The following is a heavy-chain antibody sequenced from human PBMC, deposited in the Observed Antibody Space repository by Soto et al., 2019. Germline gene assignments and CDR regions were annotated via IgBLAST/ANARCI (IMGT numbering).Heavy chain of an antibody. CDR3: ARIKDIAAAGTRETAFDI. J-gene: IGHJ3*02. Sequence: QVQLQESGPGLVKPSGTLSLTCAVAGGSISSSNWWSWVRQPPGKGLGWVGEIYHSGSTDYNPSLKSRVAISVDKSKNEFSLKLSSVTAADTAVYYCARIKDIAAAGTRETAFDIWGQGTMVTVSS. CDR2: IYHSGST. D-gene: IGHD6-13*01. V-gene: IGHV4-4*02. CDR1: GGSISSSNW.